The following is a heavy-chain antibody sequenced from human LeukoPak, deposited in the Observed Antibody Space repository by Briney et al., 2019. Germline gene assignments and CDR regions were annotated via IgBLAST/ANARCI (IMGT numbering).Heavy chain of an antibody. D-gene: IGHD5-24*01. Sequence: GGSLRLSCAASGFTFSSYAMHWVRQAPGKGLEWVAVISYDGSNKYYADSVKGRFTISRDNSKNTLYLQMNSLGAEDTAVYYCARDGVEMATIPYFDYWGQGTLVTVSS. J-gene: IGHJ4*02. CDR2: ISYDGSNK. CDR1: GFTFSSYA. CDR3: ARDGVEMATIPYFDY. V-gene: IGHV3-30-3*01.